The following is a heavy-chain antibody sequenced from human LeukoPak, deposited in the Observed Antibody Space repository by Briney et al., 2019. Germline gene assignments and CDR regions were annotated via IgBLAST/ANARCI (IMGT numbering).Heavy chain of an antibody. D-gene: IGHD3-16*02. CDR3: EGGRSYGSNFDS. J-gene: IGHJ4*02. CDR2: KYYSGST. CDR1: GFTISTYCYF. Sequence: SETLSLTFEVSGFTISTYCYFWVGIRQPPGKGLEWIGYKYYSGSTRYNSSLRSRLTISLDTSKNQFSLRLTSVTAADTAVYYCEGGRSYGSNFDSWGPGTLVIVSS. V-gene: IGHV4-61*01.